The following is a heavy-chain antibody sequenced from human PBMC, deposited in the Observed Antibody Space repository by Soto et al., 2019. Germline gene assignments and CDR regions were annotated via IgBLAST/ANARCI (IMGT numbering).Heavy chain of an antibody. D-gene: IGHD6-19*01. V-gene: IGHV3-66*01. Sequence: EVQLVESGGGLVQPGGSLRLSCAASGLTVGSNYMNWVRQPPGKGLGWVSVIYSGGSTYYADSVKGRFTISRDNSKNTLYLQMNSLRAEDTAVYYCARSWAVAGSYDYWGQGTLVTVSS. J-gene: IGHJ4*02. CDR1: GLTVGSNY. CDR3: ARSWAVAGSYDY. CDR2: IYSGGST.